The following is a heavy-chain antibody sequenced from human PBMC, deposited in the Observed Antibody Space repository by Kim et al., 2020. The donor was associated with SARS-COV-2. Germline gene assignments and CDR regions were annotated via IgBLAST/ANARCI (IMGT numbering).Heavy chain of an antibody. V-gene: IGHV1-18*04. D-gene: IGHD2-2*01. CDR3: ARDSCSSTSCLLDP. Sequence: ASVKVSCKASGYTFTSYGISWVRQAPGQGLEWMGWISAYNGNTNYAQKLQGRVTMTTDTSTSTAYMELRSLRSDDTAVYYCARDSCSSTSCLLDPWGQGTLVTVSS. CDR2: ISAYNGNT. CDR1: GYTFTSYG. J-gene: IGHJ5*02.